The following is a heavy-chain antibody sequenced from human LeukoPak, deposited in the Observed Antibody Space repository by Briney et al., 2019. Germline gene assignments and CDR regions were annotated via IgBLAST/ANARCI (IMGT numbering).Heavy chain of an antibody. CDR2: IWYDGSNK. CDR1: GFTFSSYG. V-gene: IGHV3-33*01. D-gene: IGHD4-17*01. J-gene: IGHJ4*02. CDR3: ARDPHGDFGYYFDY. Sequence: PGRSLRLSCAASGFTFSSYGMHWVRQAPGKGPEWVAVIWYDGSNKYYADSVKGRFTISRDNSKNTLYLQMNSLRAEDTAVYYCARDPHGDFGYYFDYWGQGTLVTVSS.